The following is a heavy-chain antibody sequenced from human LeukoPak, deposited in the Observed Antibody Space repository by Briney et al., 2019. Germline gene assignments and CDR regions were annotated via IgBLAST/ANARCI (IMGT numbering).Heavy chain of an antibody. CDR1: GYSFTNYW. J-gene: IGHJ4*02. CDR2: IYPSDSDA. D-gene: IGHD3-10*01. CDR3: ARPGRGALFEY. Sequence: GESLKISCKGSGYSFTNYWIGWVRQMPGKGLEWVGIIYPSDSDAKYSPSFQGHVSISADKSITTAYLQWSSLKASDTAMYYCARPGRGALFEYWGQGTLVTVSS. V-gene: IGHV5-51*01.